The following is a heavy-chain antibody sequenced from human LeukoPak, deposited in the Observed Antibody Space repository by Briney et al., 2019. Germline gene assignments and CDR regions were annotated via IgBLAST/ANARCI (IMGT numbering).Heavy chain of an antibody. V-gene: IGHV1-18*01. D-gene: IGHD2-15*01. Sequence: GASVKVSCKASGYTFSSYGISWVRQAPGQGLEWMGRISAYNGHTNYAQKLQGRVTMTTDTSTSTAYMELRSLRSDDTAVYYCARSGYCSGGSCLNWFDPWGQGTLVTVSS. CDR2: ISAYNGHT. J-gene: IGHJ5*02. CDR1: GYTFSSYG. CDR3: ARSGYCSGGSCLNWFDP.